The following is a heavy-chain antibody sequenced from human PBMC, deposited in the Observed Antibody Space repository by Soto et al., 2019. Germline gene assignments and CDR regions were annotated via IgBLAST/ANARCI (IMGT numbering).Heavy chain of an antibody. Sequence: QVQLQESGPGLVKPSETLSLTCTVSGGSISSYYWSWIRQPPGKGLEWIGYIYYSGITNYNPSLRIRVTIAVNTSKNRFSLKLSSVTAANTAVYYCARYKSNYYYGMDVWGQGTTVTVSS. V-gene: IGHV4-59*01. CDR3: ARYKSNYYYGMDV. J-gene: IGHJ6*02. D-gene: IGHD1-20*01. CDR2: IYYSGIT. CDR1: GGSISSYY.